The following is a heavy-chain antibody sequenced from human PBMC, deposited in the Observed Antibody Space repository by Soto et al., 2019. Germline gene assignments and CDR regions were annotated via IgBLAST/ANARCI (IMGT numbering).Heavy chain of an antibody. CDR3: ARTRPGGPPDY. CDR1: GDSISSGGYS. CDR2: TYYSGST. Sequence: QLQLQESGSGLVKPSQTLSLTCAVSGDSISSGGYSWSWIRQSPGKGLEGIGYTYYSGSTYYNPSIKSRVAISVDMSKNQFSLKLSSVTAEDTAVYFCARTRPGGPPDYWGQGALVTVSS. J-gene: IGHJ4*02. D-gene: IGHD3-16*01. V-gene: IGHV4-30-2*06.